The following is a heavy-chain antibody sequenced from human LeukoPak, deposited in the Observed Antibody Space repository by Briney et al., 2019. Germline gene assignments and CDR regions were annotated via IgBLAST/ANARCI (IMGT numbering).Heavy chain of an antibody. D-gene: IGHD3-22*01. CDR2: IYYSGST. CDR1: GGSISSYY. Sequence: SETLSLTCTVSGGSISSYYWNWIRQPPGKGLEWVGYIYYSGSTNYNPSLESRVTISVDTSKNQFSLKLSSVTAADTAVYYCARDLGGYYWYFDLWGRGTLVTVSS. CDR3: ARDLGGYYWYFDL. V-gene: IGHV4-59*01. J-gene: IGHJ2*01.